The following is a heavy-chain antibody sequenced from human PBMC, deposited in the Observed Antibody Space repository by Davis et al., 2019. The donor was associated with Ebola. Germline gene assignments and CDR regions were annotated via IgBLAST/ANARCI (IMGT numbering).Heavy chain of an antibody. Sequence: SETLSLTCTVSGGSINSYYWSWIRQPPGKGLEWIGYIYFNGNTYYNPSLKSRVTMSLDTSKNHFSLKLMSVTAADTAVYYCARTSQRLQFPAPWGQGILVTVSS. CDR1: GGSINSYY. CDR2: IYFNGNT. D-gene: IGHD1-1*01. CDR3: ARTSQRLQFPAP. V-gene: IGHV4-4*09. J-gene: IGHJ5*02.